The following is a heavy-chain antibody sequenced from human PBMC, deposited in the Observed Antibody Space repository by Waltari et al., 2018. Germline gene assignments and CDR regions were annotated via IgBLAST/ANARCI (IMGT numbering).Heavy chain of an antibody. V-gene: IGHV1-8*01. Sequence: QVQLVQSGAEVKKPGAAVKVSCKASGYPFTSPDINWVRQATGQGPEWLGWMNPESGTTGYAQKFQGRVTMTRDTSTTTAYMELSSLRSDDTAVYFCARGLSSSWFGMDVWGQGTAVTVSS. CDR1: GYPFTSPD. CDR2: MNPESGTT. J-gene: IGHJ6*02. D-gene: IGHD6-13*01. CDR3: ARGLSSSWFGMDV.